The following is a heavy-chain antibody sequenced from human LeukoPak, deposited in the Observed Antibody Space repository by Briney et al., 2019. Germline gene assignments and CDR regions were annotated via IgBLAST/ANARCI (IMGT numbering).Heavy chain of an antibody. J-gene: IGHJ5*02. V-gene: IGHV4-4*09. CDR1: GGSISSYY. CDR3: AREGADSSSWYPLWFDP. CDR2: IYTSGST. Sequence: SETLSLTCTVSGGSISSYYWSWIRQPPGKGLEWIGYIYTSGSTNYNPSLKSRVTISVDTSKNQFSLKLSSVTAADTAVYYCAREGADSSSWYPLWFDPWGQGTLVTVSS. D-gene: IGHD6-13*01.